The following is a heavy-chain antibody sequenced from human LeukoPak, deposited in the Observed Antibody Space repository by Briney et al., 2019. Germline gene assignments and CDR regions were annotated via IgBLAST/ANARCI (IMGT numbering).Heavy chain of an antibody. V-gene: IGHV4-59*12. J-gene: IGHJ4*02. CDR1: GGSISSYY. CDR3: ARRSYGYSVSRY. D-gene: IGHD5-18*01. CDR2: IYYSGST. Sequence: PSETLSLTCTVSGGSISSYYWSWIRQPPGKGLEWIGYIYYSGSTNYNPSLKSRVTISVDTSKNQFSLKLSSVTAADTAVYYCARRSYGYSVSRYWGQGTLVTVSS.